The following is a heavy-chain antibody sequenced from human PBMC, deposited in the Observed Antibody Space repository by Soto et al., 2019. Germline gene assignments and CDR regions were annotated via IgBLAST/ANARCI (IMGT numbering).Heavy chain of an antibody. CDR2: IRIGPGIT. CDR3: ARSRSAMADGMNV. Sequence: GGSLRLSXEVSGVNFRGYAMSWVRQAPGKGLEWVSGIRIGPGITYYADSVKGRFTISSDISRKTVYLQMNNLRGEDTALYFCARSRSAMADGMNVWGQGTTVTVSS. D-gene: IGHD5-18*01. CDR1: GVNFRGYA. J-gene: IGHJ6*02. V-gene: IGHV3-23*01.